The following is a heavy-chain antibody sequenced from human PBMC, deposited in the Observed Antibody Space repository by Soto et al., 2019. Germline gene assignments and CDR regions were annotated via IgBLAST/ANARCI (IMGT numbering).Heavy chain of an antibody. CDR3: AREGWGTQYYGMDV. CDR2: IYYSGST. CDR1: GGSISIYY. D-gene: IGHD3-16*01. J-gene: IGHJ6*02. V-gene: IGHV4-59*01. Sequence: QVQLQESGPGLVKPSETLSLTCTVSGGSISIYYWSCIRQPPGQVLAWSVYIYYSGSTNYTLSLKSRVTISVDTSKNQVSLKLSSVTDADTAVYYCAREGWGTQYYGMDVWCQGTKVTVSS.